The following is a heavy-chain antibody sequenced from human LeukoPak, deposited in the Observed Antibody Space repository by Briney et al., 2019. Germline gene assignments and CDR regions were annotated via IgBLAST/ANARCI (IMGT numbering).Heavy chain of an antibody. J-gene: IGHJ6*03. V-gene: IGHV3-7*01. CDR2: IKQDGSEK. Sequence: GGSLRLSCAASGFTFSSYWMSWVRQAPGKGLEWVANIKQDGSEKYYVDSVKGRFTISRDNAKNSLYLQMNSLRAEDTAVYYCARDQKGSSYYYYYYMDVWGKGTMVTVSS. CDR1: GFTFSSYW. D-gene: IGHD6-6*01. CDR3: ARDQKGSSYYYYYYMDV.